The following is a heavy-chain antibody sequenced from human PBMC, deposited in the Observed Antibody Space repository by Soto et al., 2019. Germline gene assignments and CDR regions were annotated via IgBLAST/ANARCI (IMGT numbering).Heavy chain of an antibody. V-gene: IGHV2-70*01. D-gene: IGHD4-17*01. Sequence: SGPTLVNPTQTLALTCTFSGFSLSTSGMCVSWIRQPPGKALEWLALIDWDDDKYYSTSLKTRLTISKDTSKNQVVLTMTNMDPVDTATYYCARIRTTDERYYYYGMDVWGQGTTVTLS. CDR2: IDWDDDK. CDR1: GFSLSTSGMC. CDR3: ARIRTTDERYYYYGMDV. J-gene: IGHJ6*02.